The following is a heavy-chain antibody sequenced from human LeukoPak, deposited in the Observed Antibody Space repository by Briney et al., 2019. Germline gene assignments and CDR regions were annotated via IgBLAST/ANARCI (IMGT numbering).Heavy chain of an antibody. CDR1: GFTFSGYS. V-gene: IGHV3-7*01. Sequence: GGSLRLSCAASGFTFSGYSMNWVRQAPGKGLEWVANIKHDGSEKYYVDSVKGRFTISRDNAKNSLYLQMNSLRAEDTAVYYCARRLGLGFGEYSNNWFDPWGQGTLVTVSS. D-gene: IGHD3-10*01. J-gene: IGHJ5*02. CDR2: IKHDGSEK. CDR3: ARRLGLGFGEYSNNWFDP.